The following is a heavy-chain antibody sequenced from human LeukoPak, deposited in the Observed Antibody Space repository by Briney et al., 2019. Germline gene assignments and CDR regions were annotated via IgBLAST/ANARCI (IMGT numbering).Heavy chain of an antibody. CDR1: GFTFSSYG. J-gene: IGHJ3*02. Sequence: GRSLRLSCAASGFTFSSYGMHWVRQAPGKGLEWVAVILNDGSQEKYADPVKGRFTISRDNSKNTLFLQMNSLRAEDTAVYYCARDDALGDNALDIWGQGTMVTVSS. V-gene: IGHV3-33*01. CDR2: ILNDGSQE. CDR3: ARDDALGDNALDI. D-gene: IGHD3-16*01.